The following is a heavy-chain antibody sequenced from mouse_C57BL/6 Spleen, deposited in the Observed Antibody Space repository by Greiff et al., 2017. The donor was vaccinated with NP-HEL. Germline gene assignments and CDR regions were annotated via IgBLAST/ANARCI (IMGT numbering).Heavy chain of an antibody. CDR3: ARRWKDDDPDRDY. J-gene: IGHJ2*01. CDR2: ISSGGSYT. CDR1: GFTFSSYG. Sequence: EVQGVESGGDLVKPGGSLKLSCAASGFTFSSYGMSWVRQTPDKRLAWVATISSGGSYTYYPDSVKGRFTISRDNAKNTLYLQMSSLKSEDTAKYYCARRWKDDDPDRDYWGQGTTLTVSS. D-gene: IGHD2-3*01. V-gene: IGHV5-6*01.